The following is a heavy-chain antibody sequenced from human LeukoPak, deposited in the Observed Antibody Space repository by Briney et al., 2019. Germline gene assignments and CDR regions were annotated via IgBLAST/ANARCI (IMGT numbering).Heavy chain of an antibody. CDR3: ARDPDGVVVTAITFDY. Sequence: GGFLRLSCAASGFTFSSYWMSWVRQAPGKGLEWVANIKQDGSEKYYVDSVKGRFTISRDNAKNSLYLQMNSLRAEDTAVYYCARDPDGVVVTAITFDYWGQGTLVTVSS. CDR2: IKQDGSEK. J-gene: IGHJ4*02. CDR1: GFTFSSYW. D-gene: IGHD2-21*02. V-gene: IGHV3-7*01.